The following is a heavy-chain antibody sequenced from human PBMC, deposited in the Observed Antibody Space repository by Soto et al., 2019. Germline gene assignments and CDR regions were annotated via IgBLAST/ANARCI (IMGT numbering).Heavy chain of an antibody. Sequence: SETLSLTCAVYGGSFSGYYWTWIRQPPGKGLEWIGEINHSGSTNYNPSLKSRVTISIDTSKSQFSLKLSSVTAADTAVYYCARGWIDDSGSYYKPLGYWGQGTLVTVSS. CDR2: INHSGST. V-gene: IGHV4-34*01. CDR3: ARGWIDDSGSYYKPLGY. D-gene: IGHD3-10*01. J-gene: IGHJ4*02. CDR1: GGSFSGYY.